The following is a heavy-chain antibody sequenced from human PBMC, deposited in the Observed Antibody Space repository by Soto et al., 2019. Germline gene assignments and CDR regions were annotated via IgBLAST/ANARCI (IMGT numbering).Heavy chain of an antibody. CDR1: GGSISDGAYC. CDR3: ASGLSGDKVDQ. CDR2: IYDSGNT. Sequence: QVQLQESGPGLVKPSQTLSLTCTVSGGSISDGAYCWSWIRQPPGKGLEWIGHIYDSGNTYNNPSLKSRLTISVDTSKNHFSLNLNSVTAADTAVYYCASGLSGDKVDQWGQGTLVTVSS. J-gene: IGHJ4*02. V-gene: IGHV4-30-4*01. D-gene: IGHD2-21*01.